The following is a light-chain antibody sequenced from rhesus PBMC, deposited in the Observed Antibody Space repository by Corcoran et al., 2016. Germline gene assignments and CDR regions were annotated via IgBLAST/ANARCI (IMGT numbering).Light chain of an antibody. CDR3: QQYSNWPHT. Sequence: EIVMTQSPATLSLSPGERATLSCRASQSVSSSLVWYQQKPGQAPRLIIYGASIRATGIPNRLSGSGSGTEFTLTISTLEPEDFALYYCQQYSNWPHTFGRGTKVEIK. CDR2: GAS. J-gene: IGKJ1*01. CDR1: QSVSSS. V-gene: IGKV3-42*03.